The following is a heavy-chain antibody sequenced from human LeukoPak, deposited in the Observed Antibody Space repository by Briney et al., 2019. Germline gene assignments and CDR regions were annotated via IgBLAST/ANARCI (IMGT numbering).Heavy chain of an antibody. CDR1: GFTFSTYW. D-gene: IGHD3-10*01. J-gene: IGHJ4*02. CDR2: IQQDGIKK. V-gene: IGHV3-7*01. Sequence: PGGSLRLSCVVSGFTFSTYWMSWVRQAPGKGLEWVANIQQDGIKKYYVDSVEGRFTISRENAKNSLFLQMSSLRADDTAVYYCGRELDGSVDYWGQGTLVTVSS. CDR3: GRELDGSVDY.